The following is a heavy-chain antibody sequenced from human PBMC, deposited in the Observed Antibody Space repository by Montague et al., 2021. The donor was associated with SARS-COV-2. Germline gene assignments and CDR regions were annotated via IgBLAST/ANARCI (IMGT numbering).Heavy chain of an antibody. CDR3: AKDLSGYDFWSGPTTHYYYYGMDV. D-gene: IGHD3-3*01. CDR2: IYSGGSST. Sequence: SLSLSLSASGFTFSSYAMSWVRQAPGKGLEWVSVIYSGGSSTYYADSVKGRFTISRDNSKNTLYLQMNSLRAEDTAVYYCAKDLSGYDFWSGPTTHYYYYGMDVWGQGTTVTVSS. J-gene: IGHJ6*02. CDR1: GFTFSSYA. V-gene: IGHV3-23*03.